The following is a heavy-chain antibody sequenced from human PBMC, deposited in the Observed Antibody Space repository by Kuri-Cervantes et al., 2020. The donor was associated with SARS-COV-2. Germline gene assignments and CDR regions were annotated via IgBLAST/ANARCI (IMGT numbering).Heavy chain of an antibody. J-gene: IGHJ4*02. CDR2: IDNADSTT. Sequence: GESLKIPCAASGLTLSTFAMGWVRQAPGKGLEWVSFIDNADSTTYYEDLVKGRLTISRDSSKSMVSLQMNSLRGDDTGVYYCAKDLYESGGYTWAYWGQGTRVTVSS. CDR1: GLTLSTFA. V-gene: IGHV3-23*03. CDR3: AKDLYESGGYTWAY. D-gene: IGHD3-22*01.